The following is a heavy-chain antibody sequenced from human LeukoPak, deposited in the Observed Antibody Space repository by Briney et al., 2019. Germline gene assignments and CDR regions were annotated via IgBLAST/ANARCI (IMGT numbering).Heavy chain of an antibody. Sequence: PSETLSLTCAVYGGSFSGYYWSWIRQPPGKGLEWIGEINHSGSTNYNPSLKSRVTISVDTSKNQFSLKLSSVTAADTAVYYCARGRVDCSGGSCSNWFDPWGQGTLVTVSS. D-gene: IGHD2-15*01. CDR3: ARGRVDCSGGSCSNWFDP. J-gene: IGHJ5*02. V-gene: IGHV4-34*01. CDR2: INHSGST. CDR1: GGSFSGYY.